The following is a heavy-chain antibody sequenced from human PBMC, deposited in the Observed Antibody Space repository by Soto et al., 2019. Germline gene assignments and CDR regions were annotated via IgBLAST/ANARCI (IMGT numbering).Heavy chain of an antibody. CDR3: TKYRRTDAEGYSFDI. CDR2: IHYSGST. Sequence: PSETLSLTCTVSGGSISGSYWSWIRQTPGKVLEWVGYIHYSGSTNYNPSLKSRVTMSVDSAKNQFSLQLSSVSAADTAVYFCTKYRRTDAEGYSFDIWGQGTMVTVSS. CDR1: GGSISGSY. D-gene: IGHD2-15*01. J-gene: IGHJ3*02. V-gene: IGHV4-59*01.